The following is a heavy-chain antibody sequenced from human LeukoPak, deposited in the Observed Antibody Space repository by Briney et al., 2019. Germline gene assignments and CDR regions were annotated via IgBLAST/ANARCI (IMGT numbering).Heavy chain of an antibody. Sequence: SETLSLTCTVSGGSISSYYWSWIRQPAGKGLEWIGRIYTSGSTNYNPSLKSRVTMSVDTFKNQFSLELSSVTAADTAVYYCARVVAVAGTCWFDPWGQGTLVTVSS. V-gene: IGHV4-4*07. CDR1: GGSISSYY. D-gene: IGHD6-19*01. CDR3: ARVVAVAGTCWFDP. CDR2: IYTSGST. J-gene: IGHJ5*02.